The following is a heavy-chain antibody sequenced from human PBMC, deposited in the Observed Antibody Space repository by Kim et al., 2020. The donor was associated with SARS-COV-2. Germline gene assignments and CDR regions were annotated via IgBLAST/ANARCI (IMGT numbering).Heavy chain of an antibody. J-gene: IGHJ5*02. CDR3: ATFCTSTFFVVGH. CDR2: ITGDGINT. Sequence: GGSLRLSCAASGLTFITHCMHWVRQAPGKGPVWVSLITGDGINTHYADSVKGRFTISRDNSKNTLFLQMNNLAPDDTAVYYCATFCTSTFFVVGHWGQGT. CDR1: GLTFITHC. D-gene: IGHD3-3*01. V-gene: IGHV3-74*01.